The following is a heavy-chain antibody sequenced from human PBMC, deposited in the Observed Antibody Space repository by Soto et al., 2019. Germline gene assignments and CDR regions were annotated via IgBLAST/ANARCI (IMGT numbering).Heavy chain of an antibody. J-gene: IGHJ6*02. CDR1: GFTFSIYS. CDR2: ISGSGGST. Sequence: QLLESGGGLVQPGGSLRLSCAASGFTFSIYSMNWVRQAPGKGLEWVSLISGSGGSTHYADSVEGRFTISRDNSKNTMYLGMDSLRAEDTAVYYCAKVVKYDVLTGYYKGPDYYGMDVWGQGATVTVSS. D-gene: IGHD3-9*01. CDR3: AKVVKYDVLTGYYKGPDYYGMDV. V-gene: IGHV3-23*01.